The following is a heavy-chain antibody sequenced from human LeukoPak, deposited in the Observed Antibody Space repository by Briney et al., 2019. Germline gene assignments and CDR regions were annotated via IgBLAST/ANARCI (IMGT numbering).Heavy chain of an antibody. CDR1: AASISSSNHH. CDR2: IYSGRTF. CDR3: VRHDGRGGATMGAFDS. Sequence: PSETLSLTCTISAASISSSNHHWGWLRQSPGTGLEWIGSIYSGRTFYYNPSLNSRVTISVVTSDQFTLQLNSVTAADTAVYYCVRHDGRGGATMGAFDSWGQGSLVTVSS. V-gene: IGHV4-39*01. D-gene: IGHD5-12*01. J-gene: IGHJ5*01.